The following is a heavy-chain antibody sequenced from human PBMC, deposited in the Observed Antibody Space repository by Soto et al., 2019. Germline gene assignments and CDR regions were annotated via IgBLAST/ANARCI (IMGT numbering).Heavy chain of an antibody. CDR3: ASGGGWSYYYYYGMDV. CDR1: GGSFNRHT. D-gene: IGHD3-16*01. J-gene: IGHJ6*02. Sequence: QVQLVQSGAEVRKPGSSVRVSCKASGGSFNRHTISWVRQAPGQGLEWMGGIIPIFGTANHAQKFQGRVTIIADESTSTVYMELSSLRSDDTAIYYCASGGGWSYYYYYGMDVWGQGTTVTVSS. CDR2: IIPIFGTA. V-gene: IGHV1-69*01.